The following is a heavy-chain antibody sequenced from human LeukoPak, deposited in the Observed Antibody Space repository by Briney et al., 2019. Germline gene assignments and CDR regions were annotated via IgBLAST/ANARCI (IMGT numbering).Heavy chain of an antibody. CDR1: GGSISSGSYC. CDR3: ARDLGSSSLGYFDY. J-gene: IGHJ4*02. V-gene: IGHV4-61*02. D-gene: IGHD6-6*01. CDR2: IYTSGST. Sequence: SETLSLTCTVSGGSISSGSYCWSWIRQPAGKGLEWIGRIYTSGSTNYNPSLKSRVTISVDTSKNQFSLKLSSVTAADTAVYYCARDLGSSSLGYFDYWGQGTLVTVSS.